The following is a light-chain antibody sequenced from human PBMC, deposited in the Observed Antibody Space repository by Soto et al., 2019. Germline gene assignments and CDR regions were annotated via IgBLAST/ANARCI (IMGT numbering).Light chain of an antibody. CDR2: RNN. V-gene: IGLV1-47*01. Sequence: QSVLTQSPSASGTPGQRVTISCSGSRSNIGRNFAYWYQHVPGTAPRLLIQRNNERPSGVPDRFSGSKSGTSVSLAISGLRSDDEATYYCAAWDDTLDAQVFGVGTKVTVL. J-gene: IGLJ3*02. CDR1: RSNIGRNF. CDR3: AAWDDTLDAQV.